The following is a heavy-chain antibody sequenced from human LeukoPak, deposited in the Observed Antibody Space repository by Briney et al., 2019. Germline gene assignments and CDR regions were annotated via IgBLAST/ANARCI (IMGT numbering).Heavy chain of an antibody. V-gene: IGHV4-59*01. CDR1: GGSISSYY. J-gene: IGHJ4*02. Sequence: PSETLSLTCTVSGGSISSYYWSWIRQPPGKGLEWIGYIYYSGSTNYGPSLKSRVTISVDTSKNQFSLKLSSVTAADTAVYYCAREGEVSFDYWGQGTLVTVSS. D-gene: IGHD2-21*01. CDR2: IYYSGST. CDR3: AREGEVSFDY.